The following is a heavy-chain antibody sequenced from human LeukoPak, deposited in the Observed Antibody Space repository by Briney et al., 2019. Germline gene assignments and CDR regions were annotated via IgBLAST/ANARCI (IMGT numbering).Heavy chain of an antibody. CDR1: GGSISDYY. V-gene: IGHV4-30-4*08. CDR2: IYYSGST. Sequence: PSETLSLTCTVSGGSISDYYWSWIRQPPGKGLEWIGYIYYSGSTFYNPSLKSRVTISVDTSKNQFSLKLSSVTAADTAVYYCAREGSGIYWGQGTLVTVSS. J-gene: IGHJ4*02. D-gene: IGHD2-15*01. CDR3: AREGSGIY.